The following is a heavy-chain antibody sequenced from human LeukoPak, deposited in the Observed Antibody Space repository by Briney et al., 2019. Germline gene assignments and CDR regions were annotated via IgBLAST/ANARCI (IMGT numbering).Heavy chain of an antibody. CDR1: GGSISNYY. D-gene: IGHD6-19*01. J-gene: IGHJ4*02. V-gene: IGHV4-59*12. CDR3: AREQSASSRYHFDY. CDR2: IYYSGST. Sequence: SETLSLTCTVSGGSISNYYWSWIRQPPGKGLEWIGDIYYSGSTNYNPSLKSRVTISVDTSKNLFSLNLSSVTAADTAVYYCAREQSASSRYHFDYWGQGTLVSVSS.